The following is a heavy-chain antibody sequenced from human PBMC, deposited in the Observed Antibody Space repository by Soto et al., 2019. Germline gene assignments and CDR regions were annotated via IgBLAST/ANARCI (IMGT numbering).Heavy chain of an antibody. J-gene: IGHJ4*02. CDR3: VRPYYSSSWLQFDR. Sequence: GWSLRLSCTASGFDFGDYYMSWIRQAPGKGLEWVSYIDSDDGTTYYTDSVKGRFTISRDNAKNSLYLQMNSLRVEDTALYYCVRPYYSSSWLQFDRWGQGTLVTVSS. CDR2: IDSDDGTT. CDR1: GFDFGDYY. D-gene: IGHD6-13*01. V-gene: IGHV3-11*01.